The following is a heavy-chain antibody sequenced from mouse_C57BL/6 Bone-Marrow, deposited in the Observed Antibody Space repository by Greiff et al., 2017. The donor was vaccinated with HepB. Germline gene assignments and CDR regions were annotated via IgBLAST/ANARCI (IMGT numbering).Heavy chain of an antibody. CDR2: IYPGDGDT. CDR1: GYAFSSYW. CDR3: ARARPHYRDYAMDY. D-gene: IGHD5-5*01. Sequence: QVQLQQSGAELVKPGASVKISCKASGYAFSSYWMNWVKQRPGKGLEWIGQIYPGDGDTNYNGKFKGKATLTADKSSSTAYMQLSSLTSEDSAVYFCARARPHYRDYAMDYWGQGTSVTVSS. J-gene: IGHJ4*01. V-gene: IGHV1-80*01.